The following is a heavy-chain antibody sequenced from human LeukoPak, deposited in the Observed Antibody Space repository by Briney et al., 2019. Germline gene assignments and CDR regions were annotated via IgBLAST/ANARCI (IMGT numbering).Heavy chain of an antibody. CDR3: ATQGGNFDY. CDR2: ISYDGSNK. J-gene: IGHJ4*02. V-gene: IGHV3-30-3*01. CDR1: VFTFSSYS. Sequence: GGCLRLSCAASVFTFSSYSMHWVRQAPGKGLEWVALISYDGSNKYYADSVKGRFTISRDNSKNTLFLQMNSLRAEDTAVYYCATQGGNFDYWGQGTLVTVSS. D-gene: IGHD3-16*01.